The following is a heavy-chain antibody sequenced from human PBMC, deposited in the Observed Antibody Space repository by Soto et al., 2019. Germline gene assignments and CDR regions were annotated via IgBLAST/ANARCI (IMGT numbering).Heavy chain of an antibody. CDR1: GGSISSISYY. J-gene: IGHJ4*02. V-gene: IGHV4-39*01. CDR2: IDYSGST. Sequence: QLQLQESGPGLVKPSETLSLTCTVSGGSISSISYYWGWIRQPPGKGLEWIGSIDYSGSTYDNASLKGRVTISVDTSKNQFSLKVNSVTAADTAVYHCARGTAAAGAYFDYWGQGSLVTVSS. D-gene: IGHD6-13*01. CDR3: ARGTAAAGAYFDY.